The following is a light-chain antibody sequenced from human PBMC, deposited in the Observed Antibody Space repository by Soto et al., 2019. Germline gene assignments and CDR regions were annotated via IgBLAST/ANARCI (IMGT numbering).Light chain of an antibody. CDR3: QQSENGPLT. Sequence: DIQMTQSPSSLSASVGDRITITCQASQDINKYLNWYQQKLGKAPKLLIYDASNLQRGVPSRFSGSGSGTHFSLSISSLHPEDIATYYCQQSENGPLTFGGGTKVEIK. V-gene: IGKV1-33*01. CDR2: DAS. CDR1: QDINKY. J-gene: IGKJ4*01.